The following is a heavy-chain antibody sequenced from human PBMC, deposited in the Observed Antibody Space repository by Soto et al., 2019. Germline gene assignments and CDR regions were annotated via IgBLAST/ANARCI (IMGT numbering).Heavy chain of an antibody. Sequence: PGGSLRLSCAASGFTFSSYSMNWVRQAPGKGLEWVSSISSSSSYIYYADSVKGRFTISRDNAKNSLYLQMNSLRAEDTAVYYCAARGYSYVTYGMDVWGQGTTVTSP. D-gene: IGHD5-18*01. V-gene: IGHV3-21*01. CDR1: GFTFSSYS. CDR2: ISSSSSYI. J-gene: IGHJ6*02. CDR3: AARGYSYVTYGMDV.